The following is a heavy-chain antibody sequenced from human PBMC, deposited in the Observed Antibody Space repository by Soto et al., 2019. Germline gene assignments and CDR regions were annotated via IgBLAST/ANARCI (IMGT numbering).Heavy chain of an antibody. CDR3: VNHAMNWGSSAFDI. CDR2: ISSNGGST. V-gene: IGHV3-64D*09. Sequence: WGSLRLSCSASGFTFSSYAMHWVRQAPGKGLEYVSAISSNGGSTYYADSVKGRFTISRDNSKNTLYLQMSSLRAEDTAVYYCVNHAMNWGSSAFDIWGQGTMVTVSS. CDR1: GFTFSSYA. D-gene: IGHD7-27*01. J-gene: IGHJ3*02.